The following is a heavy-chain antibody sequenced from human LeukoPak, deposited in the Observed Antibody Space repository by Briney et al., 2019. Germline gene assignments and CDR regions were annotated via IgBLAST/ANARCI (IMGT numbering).Heavy chain of an antibody. V-gene: IGHV3-23*01. CDR1: GFTFSSYA. D-gene: IGHD5-18*01. Sequence: QSGGSLRLSCAASGFTFSSYAMSWVRQAPGKGLEWVSAISGSGGSTYYADSVKGRFTISRDNSKNTLYLQMNSLRAEDTAVYYCAKAEKEDTVFSYYFDYWGQGTLVTVSS. J-gene: IGHJ4*02. CDR2: ISGSGGST. CDR3: AKAEKEDTVFSYYFDY.